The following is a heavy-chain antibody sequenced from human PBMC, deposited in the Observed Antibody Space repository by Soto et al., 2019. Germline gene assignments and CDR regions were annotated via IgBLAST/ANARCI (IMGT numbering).Heavy chain of an antibody. Sequence: ASVKVSCKASGYTLTELSMHWVRQAPGKGLEWMGGFDPEDGETIYAQKFQGRVTMTEDTSTDTAYMELSSLRSEDTAVYYCATVKGGNYYYDSSGLDVAFDIWGQGTMVTVSS. J-gene: IGHJ3*02. CDR3: ATVKGGNYYYDSSGLDVAFDI. D-gene: IGHD3-22*01. CDR2: FDPEDGET. V-gene: IGHV1-24*01. CDR1: GYTLTELS.